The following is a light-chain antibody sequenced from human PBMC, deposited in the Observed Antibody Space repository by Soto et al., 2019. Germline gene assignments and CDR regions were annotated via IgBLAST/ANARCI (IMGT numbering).Light chain of an antibody. CDR2: AAS. CDR1: RPISTY. V-gene: IGKV1-8*01. J-gene: IGKJ1*01. Sequence: AIRMTQSPSSISAFTGDRVTITCRTSRPISTYLAWYQQKPGKTPTLLMYAASTLQSGVPSRFSGSGSGTGFTLTISCLQSEDFATYYCQQYYTYPLAFGQGTNIEIK. CDR3: QQYYTYPLA.